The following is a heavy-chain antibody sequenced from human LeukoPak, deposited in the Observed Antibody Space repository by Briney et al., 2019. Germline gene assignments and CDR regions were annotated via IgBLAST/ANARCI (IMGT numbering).Heavy chain of an antibody. Sequence: GGSLRLSCAASGFTFSSYWMHWVRQAPGKGLVWVSRIKSDGSNTNYADSVKGRFTISRDNAKNTLHLQMNSPRAEDTAVYYCARGGYYGSGRYYFDSWGQGTLVTVSS. V-gene: IGHV3-74*01. CDR1: GFTFSSYW. CDR3: ARGGYYGSGRYYFDS. CDR2: IKSDGSNT. J-gene: IGHJ4*02. D-gene: IGHD3-3*01.